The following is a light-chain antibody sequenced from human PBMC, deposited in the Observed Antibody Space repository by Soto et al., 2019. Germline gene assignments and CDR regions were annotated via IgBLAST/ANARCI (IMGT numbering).Light chain of an antibody. CDR2: GAS. V-gene: IGKV3-20*01. CDR1: QSVSSNY. J-gene: IGKJ2*02. Sequence: EIVLTQSPGTLSLSPGARATLSCRASQSVSSNYLAWYQQKPGQAPRLLIYGASSRATGIPDRFSGSGSGTDFTLTISRLEPEDFAVYYCQQYHTSQCTFGQGTKLEIK. CDR3: QQYHTSQCT.